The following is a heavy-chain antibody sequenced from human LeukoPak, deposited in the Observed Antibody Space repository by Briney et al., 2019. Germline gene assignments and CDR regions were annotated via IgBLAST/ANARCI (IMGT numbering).Heavy chain of an antibody. CDR3: ARVAGYDLNPFDY. J-gene: IGHJ4*02. CDR1: GGSISSSSYY. V-gene: IGHV4-39*07. D-gene: IGHD5-12*01. CDR2: GYYSGST. Sequence: SETLSLTCTVSGGSISSSSYYWGWIRQPPGKGLEWIGNGYYSGSTYYNPSLKSRVTISVDTSKNQFSLKLSSVTAADTAVYYCARVAGYDLNPFDYWGQGTLLTVSS.